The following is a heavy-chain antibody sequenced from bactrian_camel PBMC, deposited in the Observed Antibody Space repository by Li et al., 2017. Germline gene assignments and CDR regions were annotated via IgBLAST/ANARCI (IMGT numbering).Heavy chain of an antibody. CDR1: GITEGTNC. V-gene: IGHV3S54*01. J-gene: IGHJ4*01. CDR2: IMILGATT. CDR3: AAGWSFGVGTLQRRHYNC. D-gene: IGHD3*01. Sequence: HVQLVESGGGSVQAGGSLRLSCEVSGITEGTNCIGWFRQAPGKEREGVAAIMILGATTYYADSVKGRFTISQDNAKNMVYLQVNSLKAEDTAMYYCAAGWSFGVGTLQRRHYNCWGQGT.